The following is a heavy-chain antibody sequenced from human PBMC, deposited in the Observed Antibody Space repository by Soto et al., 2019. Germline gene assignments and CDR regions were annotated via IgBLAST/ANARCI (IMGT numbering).Heavy chain of an antibody. CDR2: ISYDGSNK. CDR3: AKGDHWNVGY. CDR1: GLTFSSYW. Sequence: GGSLRLSCAASGLTFSSYWMSWVRQAPGKGLEWVAVISYDGSNKYYADSVKGRFTISRDNSKNTLYLQMNSLRAEDTAVYYCAKGDHWNVGYWGQGTLVTVSS. V-gene: IGHV3-30*18. J-gene: IGHJ4*02. D-gene: IGHD1-1*01.